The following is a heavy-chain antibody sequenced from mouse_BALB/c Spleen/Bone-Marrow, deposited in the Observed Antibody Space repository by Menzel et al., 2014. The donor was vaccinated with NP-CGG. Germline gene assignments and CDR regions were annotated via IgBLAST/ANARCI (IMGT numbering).Heavy chain of an antibody. D-gene: IGHD1-1*01. CDR2: ISYSGST. V-gene: IGHV3-2*02. Sequence: EVQLQESGPGLVKPSQSLSLTCTVTGYSIXSDYAWNWIRQFPGNKLEWMGYISYSGSTSYNPSLKSRISITRDTSKNQFFLQLNSVTTEDTATYYCAIYYYGSNYAMDYWGQGTSVTVSS. CDR3: AIYYYGSNYAMDY. J-gene: IGHJ4*01. CDR1: GYSIXSDYA.